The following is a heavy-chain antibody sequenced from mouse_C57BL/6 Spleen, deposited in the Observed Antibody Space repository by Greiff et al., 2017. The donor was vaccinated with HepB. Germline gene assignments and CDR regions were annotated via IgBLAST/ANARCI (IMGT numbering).Heavy chain of an antibody. CDR3: ASYSNYADYYAMDY. CDR1: GFTFSSYA. V-gene: IGHV5-4*03. J-gene: IGHJ4*01. CDR2: ISDGGSYT. Sequence: EVKLMESGGGLVKPGGSLKLSCAASGFTFSSYAMSWVRQTPEKRLEWVATISDGGSYTYYPDNVKGRFTISRDNAKNNLYLQMSHLKSEDTAMYYCASYSNYADYYAMDYWGQGTSVTVSS. D-gene: IGHD2-5*01.